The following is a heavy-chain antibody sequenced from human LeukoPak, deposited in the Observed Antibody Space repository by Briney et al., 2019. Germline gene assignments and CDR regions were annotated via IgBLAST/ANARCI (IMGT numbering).Heavy chain of an antibody. Sequence: SETLSLTCAVYGGSFSGYYWSWIRQPPGKGLEWIGEINHSGSTNYNPSLKSRVTISVDTSKNQFSLKLSSVTAADTAVYYCAXXXXXXXXAARKMSNWFDPWGQGTLVTVSS. CDR1: GGSFSGYY. CDR3: AXXXXXXXXAARKMSNWFDP. V-gene: IGHV4-34*01. CDR2: INHSGST. J-gene: IGHJ5*02. D-gene: IGHD2-15*01.